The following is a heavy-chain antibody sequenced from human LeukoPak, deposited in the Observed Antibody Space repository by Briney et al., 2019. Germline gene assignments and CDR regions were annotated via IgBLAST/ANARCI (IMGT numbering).Heavy chain of an antibody. CDR2: ITKSSSIM. V-gene: IGHV3-48*01. Sequence: PGGSLRLSCAASGFIFSDYSMNWVRQAPGKGLEWISYITKSSSIMQYADSVKGRFTISRDNAKNSLYLQMNSLSAEDTAVYYCARERNPYYIDYWGQGTLVTVSS. J-gene: IGHJ4*02. D-gene: IGHD1-14*01. CDR3: ARERNPYYIDY. CDR1: GFIFSDYS.